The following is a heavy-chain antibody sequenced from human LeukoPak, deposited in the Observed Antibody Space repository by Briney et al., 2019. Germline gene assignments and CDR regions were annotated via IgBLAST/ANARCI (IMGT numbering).Heavy chain of an antibody. Sequence: SETLSLTCTVSGGSINYRHWTWIRQPPGKGLEWIGYIYYTGGTNYNPSLKSRVIISLDTSKNQFSLKLSSVTAADTAVYYCATHNSGTFYNFDSWGQGTLVTVSS. V-gene: IGHV4-59*08. CDR1: GGSINYRH. D-gene: IGHD3-10*01. CDR2: IYYTGGT. CDR3: ATHNSGTFYNFDS. J-gene: IGHJ4*02.